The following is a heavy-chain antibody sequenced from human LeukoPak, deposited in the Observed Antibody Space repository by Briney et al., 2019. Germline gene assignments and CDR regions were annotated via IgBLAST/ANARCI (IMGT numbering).Heavy chain of an antibody. CDR3: ARAEWLVVGYYYYMDV. CDR2: IDPNSGDT. V-gene: IGHV1-8*01. Sequence: ASVKVSCKASGYTFSSYDINWVRQATGQGLEWMGWIDPNSGDTSYAQKYQGRVTMTRNTSKNTAYMALSSLTSDDTAVYYCARAEWLVVGYYYYMDVWGKGTTVTVSS. D-gene: IGHD6-19*01. CDR1: GYTFSSYD. J-gene: IGHJ6*03.